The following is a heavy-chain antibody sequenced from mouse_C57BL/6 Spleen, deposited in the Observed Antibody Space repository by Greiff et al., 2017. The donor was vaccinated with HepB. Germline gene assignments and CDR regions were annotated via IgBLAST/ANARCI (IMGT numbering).Heavy chain of an antibody. Sequence: EVQLQQSGPELVKPGASVKISCKASGYTFTDYYMNWVKQSHGKSLEWIGDINPNNGGTSYNQKFKGKATLTVDKSSSTAYMELRSLTSEDSAVYYCARRRGYYGNYYFDYWGQGTPLTVSS. D-gene: IGHD2-1*01. J-gene: IGHJ2*01. CDR2: INPNNGGT. CDR3: ARRRGYYGNYYFDY. CDR1: GYTFTDYY. V-gene: IGHV1-26*01.